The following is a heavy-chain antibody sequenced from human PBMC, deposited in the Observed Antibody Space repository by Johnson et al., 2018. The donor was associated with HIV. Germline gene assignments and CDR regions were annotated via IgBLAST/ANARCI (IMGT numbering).Heavy chain of an antibody. Sequence: VQLVESGAGLVQPGGSLRLSCAASGFTVSSNYMYWVRQAPGKGLEWVSVIYSGGTTYYADSVKGRFIISRDISRNTVFLQMNSLRAEGTAVYYGAGDRAGVRGVRAFVIWGQGTVVSVSS. CDR2: IYSGGTT. J-gene: IGHJ3*02. D-gene: IGHD3-10*01. CDR3: AGDRAGVRGVRAFVI. V-gene: IGHV3-66*01. CDR1: GFTVSSNY.